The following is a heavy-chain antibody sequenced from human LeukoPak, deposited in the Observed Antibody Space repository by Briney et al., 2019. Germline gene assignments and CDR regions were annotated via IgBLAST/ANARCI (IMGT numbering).Heavy chain of an antibody. Sequence: GGSLRLSCAASGFTSSSYWMHWVRHVPGKGLVRVSRISGDRTARNYADSVKGRFTISRDDAKNTVDLQMNSLRGEDTAVYYCVRGRGSYGWFDPWGQGTLVTVSS. CDR2: ISGDRTAR. V-gene: IGHV3-74*01. CDR3: VRGRGSYGWFDP. CDR1: GFTSSSYW. D-gene: IGHD3-10*01. J-gene: IGHJ5*02.